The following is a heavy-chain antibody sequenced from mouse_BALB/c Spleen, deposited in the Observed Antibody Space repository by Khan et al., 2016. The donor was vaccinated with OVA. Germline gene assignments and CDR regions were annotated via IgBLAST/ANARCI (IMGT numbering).Heavy chain of an antibody. J-gene: IGHJ3*01. CDR1: GFTFSNYA. Sequence: LVESGGGLVQPGGSLKLSCEGSGFTFSNYAMSWVRQTPERRLEWVASISSGGNTYYSVSVKGRFTISRDNARNFLYLQMSSLRSEDTAMYYCARDYWFNYWGQGTLVTVSA. CDR2: ISSGGNT. V-gene: IGHV5-6-5*01. CDR3: ARDYWFNY.